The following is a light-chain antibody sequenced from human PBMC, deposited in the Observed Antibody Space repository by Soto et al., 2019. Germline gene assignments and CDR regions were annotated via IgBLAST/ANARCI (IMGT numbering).Light chain of an antibody. CDR3: AAWDDSRNGVV. Sequence: QSVLTQPPSASGTPGQRVTISCSGRSSNIGSNTVNWYQQLPGTAPKLLIYSNNQRPSGIPDLFSGSKSGTSASLAISGLQSEDEADYYCAAWDDSRNGVVFGGGTKPTVL. V-gene: IGLV1-44*01. CDR1: SSNIGSNT. J-gene: IGLJ2*01. CDR2: SNN.